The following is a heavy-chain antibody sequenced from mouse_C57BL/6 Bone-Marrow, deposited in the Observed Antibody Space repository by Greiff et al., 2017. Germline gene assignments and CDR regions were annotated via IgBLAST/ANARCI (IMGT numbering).Heavy chain of an antibody. CDR2: IYPGSGNT. J-gene: IGHJ3*01. D-gene: IGHD1-1*01. CDR1: GYTFTDYY. CDR3: AELLLRYPFAY. Sequence: VQLQQSGAELVRPGASVKLSCKASGYTFTDYYINWVKQRPGQGLEWIARIYPGSGNTYYNEKFKGKATLTAEKSSSTAYMQLSSLTSEDSAVYFCAELLLRYPFAYWGQGTLVTVSA. V-gene: IGHV1-76*01.